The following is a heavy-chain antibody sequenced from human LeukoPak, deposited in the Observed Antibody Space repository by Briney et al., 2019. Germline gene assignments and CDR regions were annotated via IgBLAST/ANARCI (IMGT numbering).Heavy chain of an antibody. V-gene: IGHV1-18*01. D-gene: IGHD6-6*01. J-gene: IGHJ5*02. CDR1: GYTFTSYG. CDR2: ISAYNGNT. Sequence: ASVKVSCKASGYTFTSYGISWVRQAPGQGLEWMGWISAYNGNTNYAQKLQGRVTMTTDTSTSTAYMELSSLRSEDTAVYYCATVLVYSSYWFDPWGQGTLVTVSS. CDR3: ATVLVYSSYWFDP.